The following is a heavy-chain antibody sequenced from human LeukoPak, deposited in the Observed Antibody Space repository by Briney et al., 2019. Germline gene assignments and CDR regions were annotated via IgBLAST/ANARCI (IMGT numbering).Heavy chain of an antibody. V-gene: IGHV4-34*01. CDR2: INHSGST. D-gene: IGHD3-10*01. Sequence: SETLSLTCAVYGGSFSGYYWSWIRQPPGKGLEWIGEINHSGSTNYNPSLKSRVTISVDTSKNQFSLKLSSVIAADTAVYYCASGGSGSYNNSAQDYYYYYMDLCGKGTTVTVSS. CDR3: ASGGSGSYNNSAQDYYYYYMDL. J-gene: IGHJ6*03. CDR1: GGSFSGYY.